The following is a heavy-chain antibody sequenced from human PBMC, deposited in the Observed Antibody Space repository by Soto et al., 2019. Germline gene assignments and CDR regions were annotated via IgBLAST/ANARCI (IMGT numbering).Heavy chain of an antibody. V-gene: IGHV4-31*03. D-gene: IGHD1-26*01. Sequence: PXETLTLSCTVSGGSISSGSYYWSWIRQHPGKGLEWIGYIYYSGSTYYNPSLKSRVTISVDTSKNQFSLKLSSVTAADTAVYYCALPVGATMTGFDYWGQGALVTVSS. CDR1: GGSISSGSYY. J-gene: IGHJ4*02. CDR2: IYYSGST. CDR3: ALPVGATMTGFDY.